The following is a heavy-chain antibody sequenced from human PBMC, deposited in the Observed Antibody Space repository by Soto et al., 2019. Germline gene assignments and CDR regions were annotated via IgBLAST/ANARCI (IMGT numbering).Heavy chain of an antibody. CDR1: GGTFSSYA. CDR2: IIPIFGTA. CDR3: ATSTGGYCSGGSCYSVDY. Sequence: QVQLVQSGAEVKKPGSSVKVSCKASGGTFSSYAISWVRQAPGQGLEWMGGIIPIFGTANYAQKFQGRVTITADESTSTAYRELSSLRSEDTAVYYCATSTGGYCSGGSCYSVDYWGQGTLVTVSS. D-gene: IGHD2-15*01. V-gene: IGHV1-69*12. J-gene: IGHJ4*02.